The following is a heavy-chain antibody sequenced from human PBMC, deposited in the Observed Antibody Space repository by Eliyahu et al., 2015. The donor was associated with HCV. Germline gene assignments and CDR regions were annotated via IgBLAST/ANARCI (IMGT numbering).Heavy chain of an antibody. CDR1: GGSFWSSYW. CDR3: AGGNSFTWFH. CDR2: MYHSGST. Sequence: QVQLQESGPGLVKPSGTLSLTCAVSGGSFWSSYWWSWARQPPGEGLEWIGEMYHSGSTNYNPSLKSRVTFSLDEPKSQFSLKLSSVSAADTAIYYCAGGNSFTWFHWGQGTLVIVSS. D-gene: IGHD3-10*01. V-gene: IGHV4-4*02. J-gene: IGHJ4*02.